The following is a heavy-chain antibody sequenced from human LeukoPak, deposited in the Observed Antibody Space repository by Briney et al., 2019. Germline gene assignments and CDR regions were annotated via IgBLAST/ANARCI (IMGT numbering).Heavy chain of an antibody. CDR3: AKQLERRFAP. Sequence: SETLSLTCTVSGGSISSYYWSWVRQPPGRGLEWIGYIYYSGSTNYNPSLKSRVTISVDTSKNQFSLKLNSVTAADTAVYYCAKQLERRFAPWGQGTLVTVSS. D-gene: IGHD1-1*01. CDR2: IYYSGST. V-gene: IGHV4-59*08. CDR1: GGSISSYY. J-gene: IGHJ5*02.